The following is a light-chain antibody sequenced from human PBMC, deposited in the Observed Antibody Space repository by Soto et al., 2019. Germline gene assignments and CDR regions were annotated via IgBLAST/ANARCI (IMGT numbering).Light chain of an antibody. V-gene: IGKV3-11*01. J-gene: IGKJ5*01. CDR1: LNVNSY. Sequence: VLTQSPGTLSLSRGERATRSCSASLNVNSYLAWYQKKPGQAPRLVIYDASNRAPGIPARLSGSGSGTDFTLTIRSLAPEDFGVYYCQQRQYWPPITFGQGTRLEI. CDR3: QQRQYWPPIT. CDR2: DAS.